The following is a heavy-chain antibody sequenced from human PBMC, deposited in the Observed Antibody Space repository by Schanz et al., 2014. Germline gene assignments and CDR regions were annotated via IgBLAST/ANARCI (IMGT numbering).Heavy chain of an antibody. CDR1: GLTFNSYA. CDR3: AKGMGYCSGGTCYDYYYYGLDV. D-gene: IGHD2-15*01. J-gene: IGHJ6*02. Sequence: DVQLLESGGGLVQPGGSLGLSWAASGLTFNSYAMTGVGRAPGRGREWVSRISHSGGSKYYADSVKGRFTISRDNSENTLYLQMNSLSADDTAVFYCAKGMGYCSGGTCYDYYYYGLDVWGQGTTVTVSS. V-gene: IGHV3-23*01. CDR2: ISHSGGSK.